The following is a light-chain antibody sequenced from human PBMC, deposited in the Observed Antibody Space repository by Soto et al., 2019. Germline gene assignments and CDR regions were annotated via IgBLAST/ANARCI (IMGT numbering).Light chain of an antibody. CDR1: SSDVGGYNF. Sequence: QSVLTQPASVSGSPGQSITISCTGTSSDVGGYNFVSWYQQHPGKAPKLMIYEVSNRPSGVSNRFSGSKSGNTASLTISGLQAEDEADYYCGSYTSSSTYVFGTGTKVNVL. CDR2: EVS. CDR3: GSYTSSSTYV. V-gene: IGLV2-14*01. J-gene: IGLJ1*01.